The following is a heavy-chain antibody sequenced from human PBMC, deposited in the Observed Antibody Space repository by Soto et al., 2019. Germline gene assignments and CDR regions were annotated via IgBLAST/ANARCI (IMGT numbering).Heavy chain of an antibody. CDR3: ARGVVPAAIYWFDP. CDR2: IIPIFGTA. J-gene: IGHJ5*02. CDR1: GGTFSSYS. D-gene: IGHD2-2*01. V-gene: IGHV1-69*06. Sequence: SVNVSCKPSGGTFSSYSISWVRQAPGQGLERMGGIIPIFGTANYAQKFQGRVTITADKSTSTAYMELSSLRSEDTAVYYCARGVVPAAIYWFDPWGQGTLVTVSS.